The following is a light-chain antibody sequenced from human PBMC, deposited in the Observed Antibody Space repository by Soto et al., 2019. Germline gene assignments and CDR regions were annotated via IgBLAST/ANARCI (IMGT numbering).Light chain of an antibody. CDR2: GNS. CDR3: QSYDSSLSVR. Sequence: QSVLTQPPSVSGAPGQRVTISCTGSSSNIGAGYDVHWYQQLPGTAPKLLIYGNSNRPSGVPDRFSGSKSGTSASLAITGLQAEYEADYYCQSYDSSLSVRFGGGTKLTVL. J-gene: IGLJ2*01. CDR1: SSNIGAGYD. V-gene: IGLV1-40*01.